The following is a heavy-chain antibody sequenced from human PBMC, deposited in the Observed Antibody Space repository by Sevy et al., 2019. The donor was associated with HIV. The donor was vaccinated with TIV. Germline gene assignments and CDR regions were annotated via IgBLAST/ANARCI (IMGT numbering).Heavy chain of an antibody. Sequence: GGSLRLSCAASGFTFSNAWMSWVRQAPGKGLEWVGRIKSKTEGGKTDYDAPVKGRFTISREDSKNTLYLQMNSLKTEDTAVYYCTTGNYYDSSGYVNWGQGTLVTVSS. CDR3: TTGNYYDSSGYVN. CDR1: GFTFSNAW. CDR2: IKSKTEGGKT. J-gene: IGHJ4*02. D-gene: IGHD3-22*01. V-gene: IGHV3-15*01.